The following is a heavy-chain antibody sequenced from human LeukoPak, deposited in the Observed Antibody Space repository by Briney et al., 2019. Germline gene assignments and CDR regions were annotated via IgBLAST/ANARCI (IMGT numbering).Heavy chain of an antibody. Sequence: SETLSLTCTVSGGSIRSYYWSWIRQPPGKGLEWIGYIYYSGSTNYNPSLKSRVTISVDTSRNQFSLRLSSVTAADTAVYYCARRRGRGYDLPSKYYFDYWGQGTLVTVSS. CDR3: ARRRGRGYDLPSKYYFDY. D-gene: IGHD5-12*01. CDR2: IYYSGST. CDR1: GGSIRSYY. V-gene: IGHV4-59*08. J-gene: IGHJ4*02.